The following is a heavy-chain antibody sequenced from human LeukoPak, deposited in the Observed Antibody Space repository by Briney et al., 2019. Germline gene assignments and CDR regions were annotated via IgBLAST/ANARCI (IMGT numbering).Heavy chain of an antibody. CDR1: GGSISSYY. D-gene: IGHD5-12*01. V-gene: IGHV4-4*07. J-gene: IGHJ6*03. CDR2: IYTSGST. CDR3: ARTTIYYYMDV. Sequence: PSETLSLTFTVHGGSISSYYWSWIRQPAGRGLEWIGRIYTSGSTNYNPSLKSRVTISADKSKNQLSLKLISMTAADTAVYYCARTTIYYYMDVWGKGTTVTVSS.